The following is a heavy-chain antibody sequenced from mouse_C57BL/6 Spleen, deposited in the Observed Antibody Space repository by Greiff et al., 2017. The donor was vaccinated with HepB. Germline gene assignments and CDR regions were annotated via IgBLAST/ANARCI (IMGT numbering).Heavy chain of an antibody. CDR1: GFTFSSYA. D-gene: IGHD1-1*01. V-gene: IGHV5-4*01. J-gene: IGHJ2*01. CDR3: ARELGITTVVFDY. Sequence: EVKLMESGGGLVKPGGSLKLSCAASGFTFSSYAMSWVRQTPEKRLEWVATISDGGSYTYYPDNVKGRFTISRDNAKNNLYLQMSHLKSEDTAMYYWARELGITTVVFDYWGQGTTHTVSS. CDR2: ISDGGSYT.